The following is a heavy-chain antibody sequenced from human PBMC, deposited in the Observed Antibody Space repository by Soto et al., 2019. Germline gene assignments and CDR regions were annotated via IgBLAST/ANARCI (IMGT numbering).Heavy chain of an antibody. Sequence: QITLKESGPTLVKPTQTLTLTCTFSGFSLSTSGVGVGWIRQPPGKALEWLALIYWDDEKRYSPSLKSRLTITKDPSKNQIVLTITNMDPVDTATYYCAHRDIAEAGFYDYGMDVWRQGTTVTVSS. D-gene: IGHD6-13*01. J-gene: IGHJ6*02. CDR2: IYWDDEK. CDR1: GFSLSTSGVG. V-gene: IGHV2-5*02. CDR3: AHRDIAEAGFYDYGMDV.